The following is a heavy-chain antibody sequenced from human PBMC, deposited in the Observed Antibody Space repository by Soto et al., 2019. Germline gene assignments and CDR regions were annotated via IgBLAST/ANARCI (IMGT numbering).Heavy chain of an antibody. J-gene: IGHJ6*04. Sequence: QGLLVQSGAEVKKPGSSVNVSCKASGYIFNNYGLSWVRQAPGQGLEWVGGIIPIFGRAKYAQRLQGRVSITADEDTATAFMELRSLRSEDTAVYFCATVPFLYGGYYYFYFQLDVWGEGTTITVSS. CDR1: GYIFNNYG. D-gene: IGHD3-3*01. CDR2: IIPIFGRA. CDR3: ATVPFLYGGYYYFYFQLDV. V-gene: IGHV1-69*01.